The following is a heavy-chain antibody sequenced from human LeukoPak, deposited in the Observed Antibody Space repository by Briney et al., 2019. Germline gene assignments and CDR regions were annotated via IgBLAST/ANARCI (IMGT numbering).Heavy chain of an antibody. CDR1: GGSISSHC. CDR3: ARNGGGWSFDY. J-gene: IGHJ4*02. D-gene: IGHD6-19*01. Sequence: PSETLSLTCTVSGGSISSHCWSWIRQPAGKGLEWIGRIFSSGSTNYNPSLKSRVTMSVDTSKNQFSLKLSSVTAADTAVYYCARNGGGWSFDYWGQGTLVTVSS. V-gene: IGHV4-4*07. CDR2: IFSSGST.